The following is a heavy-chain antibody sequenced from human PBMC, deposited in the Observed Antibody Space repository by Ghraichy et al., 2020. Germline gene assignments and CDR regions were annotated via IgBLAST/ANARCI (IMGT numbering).Heavy chain of an antibody. CDR2: IYSGGST. CDR1: GFTVSSNY. D-gene: IGHD2-15*01. CDR3: VRESYCSGGSCYSS. J-gene: IGHJ5*02. V-gene: IGHV3-66*01. Sequence: GGSLRLSCAASGFTVSSNYMSWVRQAPGKGLEWVSVIYSGGSTYYADSVKGRFTISRDNSKNTLYLQMNSLRAEDTAVYYCVRESYCSGGSCYSSWGQGTLVTVSS.